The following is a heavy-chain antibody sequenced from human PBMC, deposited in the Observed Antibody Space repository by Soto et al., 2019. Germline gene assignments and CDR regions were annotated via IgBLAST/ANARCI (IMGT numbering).Heavy chain of an antibody. D-gene: IGHD6-19*01. CDR3: AITNSAWTAFDY. CDR1: GFTFSSDW. CDR2: INSDGSTT. V-gene: IGHV3-74*01. J-gene: IGHJ4*02. Sequence: EVQLVESGGGLLQPGGSLRLSCAASGFTFSSDWMHWVRQAPGKGLVWVSRINSDGSTTTYADSVKGRFTISRDNAKNTVYLQMNSLRAEDTAVYYCAITNSAWTAFDYWGQGTLVTVSS.